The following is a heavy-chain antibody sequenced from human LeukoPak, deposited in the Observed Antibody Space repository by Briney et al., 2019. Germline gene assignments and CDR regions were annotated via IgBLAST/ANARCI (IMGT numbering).Heavy chain of an antibody. CDR3: ARRDSSSWYYFDY. V-gene: IGHV5-51*01. CDR2: IDPGDSDT. Sequence: GESLKISRKGSGYSFTSYWIGWVRQMPGKGLEWMGIIDPGDSDTRYSPSFQGQVTISADESISTAYLQWSSLKASDTAMYYCARRDSSSWYYFDYWGQGTLVTVSS. J-gene: IGHJ4*02. D-gene: IGHD6-13*01. CDR1: GYSFTSYW.